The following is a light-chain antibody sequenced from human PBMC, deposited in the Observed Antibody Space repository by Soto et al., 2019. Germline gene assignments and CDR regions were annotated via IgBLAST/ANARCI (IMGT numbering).Light chain of an antibody. J-gene: IGKJ2*01. CDR2: KAS. Sequence: AIQLTQSPSSLSASVGDRVTITCRASQDVSSSLAWYQQKPGKAPKLLIYKASFLESGVPSRLSGSGSGTDFTLTIRSLQPDDSATYYCQQYSSYPHTFGQGTKLAIK. CDR1: QDVSSS. V-gene: IGKV1-13*02. CDR3: QQYSSYPHT.